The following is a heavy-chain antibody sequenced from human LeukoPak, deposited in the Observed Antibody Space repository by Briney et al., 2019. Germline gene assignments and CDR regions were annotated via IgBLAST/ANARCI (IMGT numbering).Heavy chain of an antibody. D-gene: IGHD3-10*01. V-gene: IGHV3-30*18. CDR3: AKDQYYYGSGSYLDY. CDR1: GFTFSSYG. J-gene: IGHJ4*02. CDR2: ISYDGSNK. Sequence: PGGSLRLSCAASGFTFSSYGMHWVRQAPGKGLEWVAVISYDGSNKYYADSVKGRFTISRDNSKNTLYLQMNSLRAEDTAVYYCAKDQYYYGSGSYLDYWGQGTLVTVSS.